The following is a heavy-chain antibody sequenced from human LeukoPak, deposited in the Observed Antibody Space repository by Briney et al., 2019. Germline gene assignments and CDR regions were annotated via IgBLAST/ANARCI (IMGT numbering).Heavy chain of an antibody. CDR2: INPKSGDT. CDR1: GYTFTGYY. J-gene: IGHJ4*02. Sequence: ASVKVSCKSSGYTFTGYYMHWVRQAPGQGLEWMGWINPKSGDTNSAQKFQGRVTMTRDTSISTAYMELNRLTSDDTAVYYCARDVGFYYYDSRGYGPVDYWGQGTLVTVSS. V-gene: IGHV1-2*02. D-gene: IGHD3-22*01. CDR3: ARDVGFYYYDSRGYGPVDY.